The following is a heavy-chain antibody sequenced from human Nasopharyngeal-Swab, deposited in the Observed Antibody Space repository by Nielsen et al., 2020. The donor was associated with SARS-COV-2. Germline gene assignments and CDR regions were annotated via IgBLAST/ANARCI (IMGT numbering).Heavy chain of an antibody. V-gene: IGHV1-69*13. Sequence: SVKVSCKASGGTFSSYAISWVRQAPGQGLEWMGGIIPIFGTGNYAQKFQGRVTITADESTSTAYMELSSLRSEDTAVYYCARVDSSGLHWFDPWGQGTLVTVSS. J-gene: IGHJ5*02. CDR2: IIPIFGTG. CDR1: GGTFSSYA. CDR3: ARVDSSGLHWFDP. D-gene: IGHD6-25*01.